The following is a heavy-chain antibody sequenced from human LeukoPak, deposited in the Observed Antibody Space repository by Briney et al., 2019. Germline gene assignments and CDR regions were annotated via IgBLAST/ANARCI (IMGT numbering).Heavy chain of an antibody. D-gene: IGHD3-22*01. V-gene: IGHV1-2*02. J-gene: IGHJ6*03. CDR2: INPNSGGT. Sequence: ASVKVSCKASGYTFTGYYMHWVRQAPGQGLEWMGWINPNSGGTNYAQKFQGRVTMTRDTSISTAYMELSRLRSEDTAVYYCARAKRITMIVGAKRIFYYYYMDVWGKGTTVTISS. CDR3: ARAKRITMIVGAKRIFYYYYMDV. CDR1: GYTFTGYY.